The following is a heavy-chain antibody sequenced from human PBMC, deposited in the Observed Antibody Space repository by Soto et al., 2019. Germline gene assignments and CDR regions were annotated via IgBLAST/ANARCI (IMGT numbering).Heavy chain of an antibody. CDR3: ARDNGGHDFWSDNDYSGFDS. V-gene: IGHV3-48*01. Sequence: EVQLVESGGGLVHPGGSLRLSCAASGFTFSSYSMNWVRQAPGKGLEWISYITTGSYTTIYADSVKGRFTISRDNAKNSLYLQMNSLRADDTAVYYIARDNGGHDFWSDNDYSGFDSWGQGDLVTVSS. J-gene: IGHJ4*02. D-gene: IGHD3-3*01. CDR1: GFTFSSYS. CDR2: ITTGSYTT.